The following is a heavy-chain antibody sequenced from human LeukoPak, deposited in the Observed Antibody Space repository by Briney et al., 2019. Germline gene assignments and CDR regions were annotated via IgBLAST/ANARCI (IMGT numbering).Heavy chain of an antibody. CDR1: GGSFSGYY. J-gene: IGHJ4*02. D-gene: IGHD6-13*01. CDR2: INHSGST. V-gene: IGHV4-34*01. Sequence: PSETLSLTCAVYGGSFSGYYWSWIRQPPGKGLEWIGEINHSGSTNYNPSLKSRVTISVGTSKNQFSLKLSSVTAADTAVYYCARGPGSSLYWGQGTLVTVSS. CDR3: ARGPGSSLY.